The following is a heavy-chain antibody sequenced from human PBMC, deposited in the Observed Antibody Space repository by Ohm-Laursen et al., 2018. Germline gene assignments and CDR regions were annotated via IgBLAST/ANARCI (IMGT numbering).Heavy chain of an antibody. Sequence: ASVKVSCKASGYTFTGYYMHWVRQAPGQGLEWMGWINPNSGGTNYAQKFQGRVTMTRDTSISTAYMELSSLRSEDTAVYYCARKNVDTAYDYWGQGTLVTVSS. CDR2: INPNSGGT. J-gene: IGHJ4*02. D-gene: IGHD5-18*01. CDR1: GYTFTGYY. CDR3: ARKNVDTAYDY. V-gene: IGHV1-2*02.